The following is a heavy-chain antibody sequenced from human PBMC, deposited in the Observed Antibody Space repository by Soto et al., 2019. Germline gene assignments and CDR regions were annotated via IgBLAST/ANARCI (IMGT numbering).Heavy chain of an antibody. CDR1: GYIFSSYW. CDR3: AIRSAMVHSGDMDV. D-gene: IGHD3-10*01. CDR2: IYPGDSDT. Sequence: GESLKISCKGSGYIFSSYWIGWVRQMPGKGLEWMGIIYPGDSDTRYSPSFQGQVTISADKSISTAYLQWSSLKASDTAIYYCAIRSAMVHSGDMDVWRHGTPVPVSS. V-gene: IGHV5-51*01. J-gene: IGHJ6*02.